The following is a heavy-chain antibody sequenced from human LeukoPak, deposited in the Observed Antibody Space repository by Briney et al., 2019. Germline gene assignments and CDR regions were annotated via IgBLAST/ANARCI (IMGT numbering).Heavy chain of an antibody. J-gene: IGHJ6*02. Sequence: ASVKVSCKASGYTFTSYGISWVRQAPGQGLEWMGWISAYNGNTNYAQKLQGRVTMTTDTSTSTAYMELRSLRSDDTAVYYCARDYEFFSGYYYGMDVWGQGTTVTVSS. CDR1: GYTFTSYG. V-gene: IGHV1-18*01. CDR2: ISAYNGNT. D-gene: IGHD3/OR15-3a*01. CDR3: ARDYEFFSGYYYGMDV.